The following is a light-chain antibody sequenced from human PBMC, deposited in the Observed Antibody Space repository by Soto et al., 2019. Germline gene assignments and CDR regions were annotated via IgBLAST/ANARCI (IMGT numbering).Light chain of an antibody. CDR1: QSVSSDY. CDR3: QQYGASLLT. J-gene: IGKJ4*01. Sequence: EIVLTQSPGTLSLSPGDRATLSCRANQSVSSDYVAWYQQKPGQTPNVLIYRASIRATGIPDRFSGSGSGTDFTLTISRLEPEDFAVYYCQQYGASLLTFGGGTKVEIK. CDR2: RAS. V-gene: IGKV3-20*01.